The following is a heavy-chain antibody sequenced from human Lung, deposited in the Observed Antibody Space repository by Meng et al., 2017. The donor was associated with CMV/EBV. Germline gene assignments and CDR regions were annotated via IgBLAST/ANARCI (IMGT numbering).Heavy chain of an antibody. CDR1: GWSFSGYY. CDR3: ARGRVAARQIQRPGLYFDY. J-gene: IGHJ4*02. CDR2: INQSINT. D-gene: IGHD6-6*01. Sequence: SETLSPXXAVYGWSFSGYYWTWIRQPPGKGLEWIGEINQSINTNYNPSLKSRVTMSVDTSKNQFSLNLSSVSAANTAVYYCARGRVAARQIQRPGLYFDYWGQGPLVXVSS. V-gene: IGHV4-34*01.